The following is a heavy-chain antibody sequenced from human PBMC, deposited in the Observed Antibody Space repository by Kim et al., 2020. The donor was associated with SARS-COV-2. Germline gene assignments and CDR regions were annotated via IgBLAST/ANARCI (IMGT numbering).Heavy chain of an antibody. J-gene: IGHJ4*02. CDR3: ARLGSGSDYFSDY. Sequence: YNPPHKSRDTISVDASKNQFYLEQSSVTAADTAVYYCARLGSGSDYFSDYWGQGTLVTVSS. V-gene: IGHV4-39*01. D-gene: IGHD1-26*01.